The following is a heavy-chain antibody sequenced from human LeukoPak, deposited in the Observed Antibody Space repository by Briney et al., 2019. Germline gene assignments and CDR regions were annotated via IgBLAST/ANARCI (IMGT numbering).Heavy chain of an antibody. CDR1: GGSISSSSYY. Sequence: SETLSLTCTVSGGSISSSSYYWGWIRQPPGKGLEWIGSIYYSGSTYYNPSLKSRVTISVDTSKNQFSLKLSSVTAADTAVYYCARELISASIVLMAPIDYWGQGTLVTVSS. D-gene: IGHD2-8*01. CDR3: ARELISASIVLMAPIDY. V-gene: IGHV4-39*07. J-gene: IGHJ4*02. CDR2: IYYSGST.